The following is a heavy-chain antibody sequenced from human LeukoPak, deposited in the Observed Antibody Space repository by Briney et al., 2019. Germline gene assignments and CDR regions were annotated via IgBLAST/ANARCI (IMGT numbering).Heavy chain of an antibody. CDR1: GGSISSDY. Sequence: SETLSLTCTVSGGSISSDYWSWIRQPPGKGLEWIGYIYYIGSTNYNPSLKSRVTISVDTSKNQFSLKLSSVTAADTAVYYCAKVSDFWSGYYDDSWGQGTLVIVSS. V-gene: IGHV4-59*08. D-gene: IGHD3-3*01. J-gene: IGHJ4*02. CDR2: IYYIGST. CDR3: AKVSDFWSGYYDDS.